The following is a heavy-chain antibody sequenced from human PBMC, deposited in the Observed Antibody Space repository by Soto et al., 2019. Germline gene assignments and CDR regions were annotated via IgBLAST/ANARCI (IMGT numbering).Heavy chain of an antibody. J-gene: IGHJ4*02. Sequence: QITLNESGPTAVKPTETLTLTCTFSGFSLTTSGVGVGWVRQSPGKAPEWLAFIYWDDDKRYSTSLKSRLTIATDTSKNQVVLTMANVDPADTATYSCAHRVLRAVFGLVTTAAIYFDFWGQGTPVFVSS. V-gene: IGHV2-5*02. CDR2: IYWDDDK. CDR1: GFSLTTSGVG. D-gene: IGHD3-3*01. CDR3: AHRVLRAVFGLVTTAAIYFDF.